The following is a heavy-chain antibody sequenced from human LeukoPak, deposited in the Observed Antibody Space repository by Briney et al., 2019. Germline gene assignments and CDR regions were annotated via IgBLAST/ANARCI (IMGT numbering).Heavy chain of an antibody. CDR3: SSQIWLGELFAHY. Sequence: PGGFLRLSCAASGFTFSSYWMHWVRQAPGKGLVWVSRINSDGSTTNYADSVKGRFTISRDNAKNTLYLQMNSLRAEDTAVYYCSSQIWLGELFAHYWGQGTLVTVSS. CDR2: INSDGSTT. J-gene: IGHJ4*02. CDR1: GFTFSSYW. V-gene: IGHV3-74*01. D-gene: IGHD3-10*01.